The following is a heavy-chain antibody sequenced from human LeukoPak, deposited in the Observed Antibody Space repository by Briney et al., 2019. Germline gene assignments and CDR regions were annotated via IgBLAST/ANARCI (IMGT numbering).Heavy chain of an antibody. CDR3: ARDRYSSSSYYFDY. Sequence: PSETLSLTCTVSGGSISSGGYYWSWIRQPPGKGLEWIGYIYHSGSTYYNPSLKSRVTISVDTSKNQFSLKLSSVTAADTAVYYCARDRYSSSSYYFDYWGQGTLVTVSS. V-gene: IGHV4-30-2*01. J-gene: IGHJ4*02. CDR1: GGSISSGGYY. CDR2: IYHSGST. D-gene: IGHD6-6*01.